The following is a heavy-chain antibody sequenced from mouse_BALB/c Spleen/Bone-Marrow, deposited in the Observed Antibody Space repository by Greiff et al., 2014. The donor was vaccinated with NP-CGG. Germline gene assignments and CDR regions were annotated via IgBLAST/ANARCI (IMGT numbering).Heavy chain of an antibody. CDR2: IYPGDGDT. J-gene: IGHJ4*01. CDR3: ASRSDYSYAMDY. Sequence: VQLQESGAELVRPGSSVKISCKASGYTFSNYWMNWLKQRPGQGLEWIGQIYPGDGDTNYIGKFTGKATLTADKSSSTAYMQLSRLTSDDAAVYFGASRSDYSYAMDYWGQGTSVTVSS. D-gene: IGHD2-4*01. V-gene: IGHV1-80*01. CDR1: GYTFSNYW.